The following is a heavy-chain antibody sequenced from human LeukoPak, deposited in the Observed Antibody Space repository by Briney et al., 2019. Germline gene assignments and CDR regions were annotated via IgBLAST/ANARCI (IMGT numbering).Heavy chain of an antibody. J-gene: IGHJ5*02. V-gene: IGHV4-4*07. Sequence: SETLSLTCTVSGGSISGYYWSWIRQPVGKGLEWIGRIYTSGSTNYNPSLKSRVTMSVDTSKNQFSLKLSSVTAADTAVYYCARGAYYYDSSGYYWFDPWGQGTLVTVSS. CDR1: GGSISGYY. CDR3: ARGAYYYDSSGYYWFDP. D-gene: IGHD3-22*01. CDR2: IYTSGST.